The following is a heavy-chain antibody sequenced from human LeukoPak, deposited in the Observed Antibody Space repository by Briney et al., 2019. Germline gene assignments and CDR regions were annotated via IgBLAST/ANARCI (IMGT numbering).Heavy chain of an antibody. V-gene: IGHV3-23*01. Sequence: GGSLRLSCAASGFTFSNYAMNWVRQAPGKGLEWVSGISGNCDSIKYTDSVKGRFTISRDNSKNTLYLQMNSLRAEDTAVYYCAKDGVLWFGELSDWGQGTLVTVSS. J-gene: IGHJ4*02. CDR3: AKDGVLWFGELSD. D-gene: IGHD3-10*01. CDR2: ISGNCDSI. CDR1: GFTFSNYA.